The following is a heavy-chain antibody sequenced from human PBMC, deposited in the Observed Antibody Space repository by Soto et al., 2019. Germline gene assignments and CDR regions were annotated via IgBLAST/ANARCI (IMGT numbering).Heavy chain of an antibody. Sequence: GGSLRLSCADSGVSFSSYWMHWVRQGPGKGLVWVSRINTDGSSTNYADSVKGRFTISRDNAKNTLYLQMNSLRAEDTAVYYCARSPGGYYIDWGQGTMVTVSS. CDR3: ARSPGGYYID. J-gene: IGHJ3*01. CDR2: INTDGSST. CDR1: GVSFSSYW. D-gene: IGHD3-9*01. V-gene: IGHV3-74*01.